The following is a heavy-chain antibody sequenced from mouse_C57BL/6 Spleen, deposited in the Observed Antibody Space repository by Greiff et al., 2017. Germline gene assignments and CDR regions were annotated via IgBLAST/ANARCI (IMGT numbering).Heavy chain of an antibody. CDR1: GFTFSDYG. CDR3: ARPGYSNYLYAMDY. D-gene: IGHD2-5*01. J-gene: IGHJ4*01. Sequence: EVKVEESGGGLVKPGGSLKLSCAASGFTFSDYGMHWVRQAPEKGLEWVAYISSGSSTIYYADTVKGRFTISRDNAKNTLFLQMTSLRSEDTAMYYCARPGYSNYLYAMDYWGQGTSVTVSS. V-gene: IGHV5-17*01. CDR2: ISSGSSTI.